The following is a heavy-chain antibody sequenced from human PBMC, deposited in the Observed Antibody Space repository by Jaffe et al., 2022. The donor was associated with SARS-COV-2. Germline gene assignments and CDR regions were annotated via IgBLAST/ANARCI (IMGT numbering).Heavy chain of an antibody. CDR2: IYYSGST. Sequence: QLQLQESGPGLVKPSETLSLTCTVSGGSISSSSYYWGWIRQPPGKGLEWIGSIYYSGSTYYNPSLKSRVTISVDTSKNQFSLKLSSVTAADTAVYYCARQEGGGAFDIWGQGTMVTVSS. CDR3: ARQEGGGAFDI. J-gene: IGHJ3*02. V-gene: IGHV4-39*01. CDR1: GGSISSSSYY. D-gene: IGHD3-16*01.